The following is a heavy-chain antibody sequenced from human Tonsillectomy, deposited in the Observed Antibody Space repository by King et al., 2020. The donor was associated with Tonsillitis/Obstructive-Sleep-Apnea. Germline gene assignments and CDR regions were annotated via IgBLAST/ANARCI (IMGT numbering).Heavy chain of an antibody. Sequence: VQLVESGGGLVQPGGSLRLSCAAPGFTFSSYEMNWVRQAPGKGLEWVSYISSSGSTIYYADSVKGRFTISRDNAKNSLYLQMNSLRAEDTAVYYCARDRYYGSGTFDYWGQGTLVTVSS. CDR3: ARDRYYGSGTFDY. J-gene: IGHJ4*02. CDR2: ISSSGSTI. D-gene: IGHD3-10*01. CDR1: GFTFSSYE. V-gene: IGHV3-48*03.